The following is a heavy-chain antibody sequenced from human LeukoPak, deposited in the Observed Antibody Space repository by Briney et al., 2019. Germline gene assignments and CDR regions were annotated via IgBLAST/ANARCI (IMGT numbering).Heavy chain of an antibody. J-gene: IGHJ4*02. Sequence: SETLSLTCTVSGGSISSYYWSWIRQPPGKGLEWIGEINHSGSTNYNPSLKSRVTISVDTSKNQFSLKLSSVTAADTAVYYCADRGRYCSSTSCYWVDYWGQGTLVTVSS. CDR2: INHSGST. V-gene: IGHV4-34*01. CDR1: GGSISSYY. CDR3: ADRGRYCSSTSCYWVDY. D-gene: IGHD2-2*01.